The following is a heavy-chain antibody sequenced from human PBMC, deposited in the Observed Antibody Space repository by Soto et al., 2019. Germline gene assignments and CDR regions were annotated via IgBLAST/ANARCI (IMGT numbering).Heavy chain of an antibody. Sequence: QVQLVQSGAEVKKPGSSVKVSCKASGGTFSSYAISWVRQAPGQVLEWMGGIIPIFGTANYAQKFQGRVTITADESTSTAYMELSSLRSEDTAVDYCASSYYESSGYYYDPMASAGIFDYWGQGTLVTVSS. D-gene: IGHD3-22*01. CDR3: ASSYYESSGYYYDPMASAGIFDY. J-gene: IGHJ4*02. CDR1: GGTFSSYA. V-gene: IGHV1-69*01. CDR2: IIPIFGTA.